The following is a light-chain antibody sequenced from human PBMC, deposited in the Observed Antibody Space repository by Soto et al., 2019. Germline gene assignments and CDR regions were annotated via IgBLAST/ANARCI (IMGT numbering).Light chain of an antibody. Sequence: DIQMTQSPSSVSASVGDRVTITCRASQGISSWLAWYQQKPGKAPKFLIYDASSLESGVPSRFSGSGSGTEFTLTISSLQPDDFATYYCQQYSNYPITFGQGTRLEI. V-gene: IGKV1D-16*01. CDR1: QGISSW. CDR3: QQYSNYPIT. J-gene: IGKJ5*01. CDR2: DAS.